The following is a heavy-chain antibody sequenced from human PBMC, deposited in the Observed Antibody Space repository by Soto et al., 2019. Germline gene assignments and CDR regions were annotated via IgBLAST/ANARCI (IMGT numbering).Heavy chain of an antibody. CDR3: ARVRGTAGKRYFDY. Sequence: PSETLSLTCTVSGGSMIAYYWNWMRQPPGKGLQWIGYTYYSGSTTYNPSLKSRATISVDSSKNQFSPKLDSVTPADTAVYYCARVRGTAGKRYFDYWGPGTLVTVSS. CDR2: TYYSGST. D-gene: IGHD6-13*01. V-gene: IGHV4-59*01. CDR1: GGSMIAYY. J-gene: IGHJ4*02.